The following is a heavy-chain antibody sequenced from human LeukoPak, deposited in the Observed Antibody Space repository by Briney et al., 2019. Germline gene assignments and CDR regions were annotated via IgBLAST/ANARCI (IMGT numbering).Heavy chain of an antibody. CDR2: IIPIFGTA. Sequence: ASVKVSCKASGGTFSSYAISWVRQAPGQGLEWMGGIIPIFGTANYAQKFQGRVTITADESTSTAYMELSSLRSEDTAVYYCAREDYDFWSGYYGSWGQGTLVTVSS. CDR1: GGTFSSYA. CDR3: AREDYDFWSGYYGS. D-gene: IGHD3-3*01. J-gene: IGHJ5*02. V-gene: IGHV1-69*01.